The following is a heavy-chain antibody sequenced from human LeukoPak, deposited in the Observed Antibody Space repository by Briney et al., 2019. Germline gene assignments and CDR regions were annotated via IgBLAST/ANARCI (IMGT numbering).Heavy chain of an antibody. V-gene: IGHV3-7*03. CDR3: ARGGGLDV. D-gene: IGHD3-16*01. CDR2: INHNGNVN. Sequence: GSLRLPCAAPGFSFSSYWMKWARQAPGKGLEWVASINHNGNVNYYVDSVKGRFTISRDNAKNSLYLQMSNLRAEDTAVYFCARGGGLDVWGQGATVTVSS. CDR1: GFSFSSYW. J-gene: IGHJ6*02.